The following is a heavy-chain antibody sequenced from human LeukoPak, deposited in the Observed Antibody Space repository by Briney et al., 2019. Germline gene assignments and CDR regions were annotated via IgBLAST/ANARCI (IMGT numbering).Heavy chain of an antibody. J-gene: IGHJ4*02. CDR2: IYPGDSNA. D-gene: IGHD3-22*01. V-gene: IGHV5-51*01. Sequence: GESLQISFKGSGYRFTSYWIGWVRPMPGKGLGWMGIIYPGDSNARYSPSFQGQVTISADKSISTAYLQWSSLKASDTAMYYCARHIRYYDSSGYFDYWGQGTLVTVSS. CDR1: GYRFTSYW. CDR3: ARHIRYYDSSGYFDY.